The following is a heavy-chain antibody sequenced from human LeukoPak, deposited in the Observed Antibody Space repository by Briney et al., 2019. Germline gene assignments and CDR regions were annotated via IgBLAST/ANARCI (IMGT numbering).Heavy chain of an antibody. Sequence: ASVKVSCKASGYTFTGYYMHWVRQAPGQGLEWMGWINPNSGGTNYAQKFQGRVTITADESTSTAYMELSSLRSEDTAVYYCASQGDVSATLIDYWGQGTLVTVSS. V-gene: IGHV1-2*02. CDR2: INPNSGGT. J-gene: IGHJ4*02. CDR1: GYTFTGYY. D-gene: IGHD5-24*01. CDR3: ASQGDVSATLIDY.